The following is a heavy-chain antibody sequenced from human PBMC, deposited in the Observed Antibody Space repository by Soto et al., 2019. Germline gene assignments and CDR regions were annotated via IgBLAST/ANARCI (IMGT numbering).Heavy chain of an antibody. D-gene: IGHD1-7*01. CDR1: GYTFITYG. CDR3: ARGGGGTTSHKLQV. Sequence: QVQLVQSGAEVKKPGASVKVSCKASGYTFITYGVSWVRQAPGQGLEWMGWISAYNGDTNYAQNLQGRVTMTTDTSTTTAYMELRSLRSDDTAVYYCARGGGGTTSHKLQVWGQGTLVTVSS. V-gene: IGHV1-18*01. J-gene: IGHJ4*02. CDR2: ISAYNGDT.